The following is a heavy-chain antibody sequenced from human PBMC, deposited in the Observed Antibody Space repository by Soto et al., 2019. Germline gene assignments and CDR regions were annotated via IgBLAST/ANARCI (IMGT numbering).Heavy chain of an antibody. CDR1: GFSLSTSGMR. Sequence: SGPTLVNPTQTLTLTCTFSGFSLSTSGMRXSWIRQPPGKALEWLARIDWDDDKFYSTSLKTRLTISKDTSKNQVVLTMTNMDPVDTGTYYCGRVQYRSGWYWFDPWGQGTLVTVYS. V-gene: IGHV2-70*04. CDR2: IDWDDDK. CDR3: GRVQYRSGWYWFDP. D-gene: IGHD6-19*01. J-gene: IGHJ5*02.